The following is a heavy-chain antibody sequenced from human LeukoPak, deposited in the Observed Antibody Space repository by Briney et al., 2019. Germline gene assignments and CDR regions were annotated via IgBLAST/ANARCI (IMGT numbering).Heavy chain of an antibody. CDR2: IKHDSSEK. CDR3: VNDLARRGGY. J-gene: IGHJ4*02. V-gene: IGHV3-7*01. Sequence: GGSLRLSCALSGIIFSDYWMSWVRQAPGKGLEWVANIKHDSSEKYYVDSVKGRFTISRDNAKNSLYLQMNSLRAEDTAVYYCVNDLARRGGYWGQGTLVTVSA. CDR1: GIIFSDYW. D-gene: IGHD3-16*01.